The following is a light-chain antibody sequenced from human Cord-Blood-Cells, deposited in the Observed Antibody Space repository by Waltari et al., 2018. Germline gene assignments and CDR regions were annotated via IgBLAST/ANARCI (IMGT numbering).Light chain of an antibody. CDR1: QSVSSN. Sequence: EIVMTQSPATLSVSPVERATLSCRASQSVSSNLAWYQQKPGQAPRLLIYGASTRATGIPARFSGSGSGTEFTLTISSLQSEDFAVYYCQQYNNWPALTFGGGTKVEIK. CDR2: GAS. J-gene: IGKJ4*01. CDR3: QQYNNWPALT. V-gene: IGKV3-15*01.